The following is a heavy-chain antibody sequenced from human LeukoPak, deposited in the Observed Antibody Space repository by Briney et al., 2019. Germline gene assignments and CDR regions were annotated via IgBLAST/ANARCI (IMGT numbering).Heavy chain of an antibody. V-gene: IGHV3-48*03. D-gene: IGHD2-8*01. CDR2: ISNSGSTI. Sequence: GGSLRLSCAASGFTFSSYEMNWVRQDPGEGLEWISYISNSGSTIYYADSVKGRFTISRDNAKNSLYLQMNSLRDDNTAVYYCARGYQWGFDFWGQGNLVIVS. CDR3: ARGYQWGFDF. CDR1: GFTFSSYE. J-gene: IGHJ4*02.